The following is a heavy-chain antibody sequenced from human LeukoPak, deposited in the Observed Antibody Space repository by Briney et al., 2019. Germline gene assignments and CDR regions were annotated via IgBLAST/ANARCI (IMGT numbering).Heavy chain of an antibody. Sequence: PGGSLRLSCAASGFTFSSYAMSWVRQAPGKGLEWVSAISGSGGSTYYADSVKGRFAISRDNSKNTLYLQMNSLRAEDTAVYYCARDSASELLWFGEAAYYYGMDVWGQGTTVTVSS. CDR3: ARDSASELLWFGEAAYYYGMDV. CDR2: ISGSGGST. J-gene: IGHJ6*02. V-gene: IGHV3-23*01. D-gene: IGHD3-10*01. CDR1: GFTFSSYA.